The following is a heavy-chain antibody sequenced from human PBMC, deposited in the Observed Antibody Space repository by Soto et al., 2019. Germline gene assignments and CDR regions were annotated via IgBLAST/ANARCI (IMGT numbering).Heavy chain of an antibody. CDR2: ISGSGGST. V-gene: IGHV3-23*01. CDR1: GFTFSSYA. Sequence: GGSLRLSCAASGFTFSSYAMIWVRQAPGKGLEWVSAISGSGGSTYYADSVKGRFTISRDNSKNTLYLQMNSLRAEDTAVYYCAKHQGIFGVVIDLDYYGMDVWGQGTTVTVSS. D-gene: IGHD3-3*01. J-gene: IGHJ6*02. CDR3: AKHQGIFGVVIDLDYYGMDV.